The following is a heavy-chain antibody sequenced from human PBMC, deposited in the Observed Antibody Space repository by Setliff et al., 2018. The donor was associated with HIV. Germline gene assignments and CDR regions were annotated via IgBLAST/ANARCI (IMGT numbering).Heavy chain of an antibody. D-gene: IGHD3-22*01. V-gene: IGHV4-39*07. CDR1: GGSISTNNFY. Sequence: SETLSLTCTVTGGSISTNNFYWGWIRQPPGKGLQWIGSIYFTGDSYYDPSLKSRVTISVDTSKNQFSLKLSSVTAADTAVYYCARLQDSSGYYRYWGQGTLVTVSS. CDR3: ARLQDSSGYYRY. J-gene: IGHJ4*02. CDR2: IYFTGDS.